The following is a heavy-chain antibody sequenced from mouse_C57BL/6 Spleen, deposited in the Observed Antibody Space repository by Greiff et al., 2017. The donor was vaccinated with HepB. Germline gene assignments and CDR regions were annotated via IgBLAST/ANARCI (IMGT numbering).Heavy chain of an antibody. CDR3: ARSDGSSYDWYFDV. D-gene: IGHD1-1*01. V-gene: IGHV1-85*01. CDR2: IYPRDGST. J-gene: IGHJ1*03. Sequence: QVQLQQSGPELVKPGASVKLSCKASGYTFTSYDINWVKQRPGQGLEWIGWIYPRDGSTQYNEKFKGKATLTVDTSSSTAYMELHSLTSEDSAVYFCARSDGSSYDWYFDVWGTGTTVTVSS. CDR1: GYTFTSYD.